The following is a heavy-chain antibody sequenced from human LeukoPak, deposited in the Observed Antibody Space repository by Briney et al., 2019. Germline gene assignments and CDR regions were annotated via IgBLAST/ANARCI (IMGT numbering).Heavy chain of an antibody. D-gene: IGHD1-26*01. Sequence: GGSLRLSCGASGFTFNNYAMNWVRQAPGKGLEWVSGISDSGGTTDYADSVKGRFTISRDNSKNTLYLQMNSLRAEDTAVYYCAKRRGSYSFYFDYWGQGTLVTVSS. CDR3: AKRRGSYSFYFDY. CDR2: ISDSGGTT. CDR1: GFTFNNYA. V-gene: IGHV3-23*01. J-gene: IGHJ4*02.